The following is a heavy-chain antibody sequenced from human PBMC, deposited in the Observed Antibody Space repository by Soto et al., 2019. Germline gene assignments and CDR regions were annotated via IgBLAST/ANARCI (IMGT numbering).Heavy chain of an antibody. D-gene: IGHD1-26*01. V-gene: IGHV4-59*01. CDR2: IYYSGST. J-gene: IGHJ5*02. CDR3: ARGGALIHA. Sequence: QVQLQESGPGLVKPSETLSLTCTVSGGSISTYHWSWIRQPPGKGLEWIGYIYYSGSTNYNPSLKSRFTVSVDPSKNLFSLRLSSVTAADTAVYYCARGGALIHAWGQGTLVTVSS. CDR1: GGSISTYH.